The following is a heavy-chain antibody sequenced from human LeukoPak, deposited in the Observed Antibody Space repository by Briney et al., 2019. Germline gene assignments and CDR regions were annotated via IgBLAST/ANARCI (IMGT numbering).Heavy chain of an antibody. CDR2: IRYDGSNK. J-gene: IGHJ4*02. CDR1: GFTFSSYG. Sequence: PGGSLRLSCAASGFTFSSYGMHWVRQAPGKGLEWVAFIRYDGSNKYYADSVKGRFTISRDNSKNTLYLQMNSLRAEDTAVYYCAKSEVWSTSCCPVDYWGQGTLVTVSS. CDR3: AKSEVWSTSCCPVDY. V-gene: IGHV3-30*02. D-gene: IGHD2-2*01.